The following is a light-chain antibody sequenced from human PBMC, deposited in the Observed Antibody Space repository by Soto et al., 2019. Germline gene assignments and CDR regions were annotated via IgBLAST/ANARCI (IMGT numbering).Light chain of an antibody. CDR3: QQAYSFPIT. V-gene: IGKV1D-12*01. Sequence: DIQITQSPSSVSASIGDRVTITCRASQGIGRYLVWYQQKPGTAPKILIYTESTLQSGVPLRLSGSGSGTDFTLTITRLQPEDFATYYGQQAYSFPITCGQGTRLEIK. J-gene: IGKJ5*01. CDR2: TES. CDR1: QGIGRY.